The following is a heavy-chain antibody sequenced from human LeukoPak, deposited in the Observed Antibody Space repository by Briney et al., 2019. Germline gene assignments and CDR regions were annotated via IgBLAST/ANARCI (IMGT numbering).Heavy chain of an antibody. CDR2: ISPTGSTT. CDR1: GFSFSGHW. Sequence: GGSLRLSCTASGFSFSGHWMHWARQLPGRGLVWVSRISPTGSTTSYADSVKGRFTVSRDNAKNTLYLQVNNLRAEDTAVYYCARGPNSNWSGLDFWGQGTLLTVSP. D-gene: IGHD6-6*01. J-gene: IGHJ4*02. V-gene: IGHV3-74*01. CDR3: ARGPNSNWSGLDF.